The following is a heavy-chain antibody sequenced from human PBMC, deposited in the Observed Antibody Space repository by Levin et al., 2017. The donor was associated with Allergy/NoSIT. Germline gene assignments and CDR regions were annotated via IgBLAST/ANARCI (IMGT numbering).Heavy chain of an antibody. D-gene: IGHD4-17*01. CDR2: IYYSGST. CDR3: AREVNYGDDFDY. J-gene: IGHJ4*02. CDR1: GGSFSSGSNY. Sequence: GSLRLSCTVSGGSFSSGSNYWSWIRQPPGKGLEWIGYIYYSGSTYYNPSLTSRVTISVDTSKNQFSLKLSSVTAADTAVYYCAREVNYGDDFDYWVQGALVAVS. V-gene: IGHV4-61*01.